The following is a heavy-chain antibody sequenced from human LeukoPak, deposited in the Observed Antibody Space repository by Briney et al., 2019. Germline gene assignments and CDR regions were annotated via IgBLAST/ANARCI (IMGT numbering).Heavy chain of an antibody. CDR1: GFTFSSYA. CDR3: AKVTGWELLGGAYYFDY. CDR2: ISGSGGST. D-gene: IGHD1-26*01. V-gene: IGHV3-23*01. J-gene: IGHJ4*02. Sequence: GGSLRLSCAASGFTFSSYAMSWVRQAPGKGLEWVSAISGSGGSTYYADSVKGRFPISRDNSKNTLYLQMNSLRAEDTAVYYCAKVTGWELLGGAYYFDYWGQGTLVTVSS.